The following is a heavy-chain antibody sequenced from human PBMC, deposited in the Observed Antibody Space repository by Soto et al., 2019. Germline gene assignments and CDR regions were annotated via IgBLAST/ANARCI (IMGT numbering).Heavy chain of an antibody. Sequence: SETLSLTCTVSGDSSIAYSWSWVRQPPGKGLEWIGNIHYNGNTKYNPSLKSRVTMSLDTSKNQFSLRLISVTAADTAKYFCAREGNLGRWLQPLDFWGQGTLVTVSS. CDR3: AREGNLGRWLQPLDF. V-gene: IGHV4-59*01. CDR1: GDSSIAYS. J-gene: IGHJ4*02. D-gene: IGHD5-12*01. CDR2: IHYNGNT.